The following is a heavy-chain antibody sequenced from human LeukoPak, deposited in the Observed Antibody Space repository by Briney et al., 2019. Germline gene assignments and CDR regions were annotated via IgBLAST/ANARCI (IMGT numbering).Heavy chain of an antibody. Sequence: GGSLRLSCAASGFTVSSNYMSWVRQAPGKGLEWVSVIYSGGSTYYADSVKGRFTISRDNSKNTLYLQMNSLRAEDTAVYYCAREVEYSSSSLGIMAFDIWGQGTMVTVSS. J-gene: IGHJ3*02. V-gene: IGHV3-53*05. CDR1: GFTVSSNY. D-gene: IGHD6-6*01. CDR3: AREVEYSSSSLGIMAFDI. CDR2: IYSGGST.